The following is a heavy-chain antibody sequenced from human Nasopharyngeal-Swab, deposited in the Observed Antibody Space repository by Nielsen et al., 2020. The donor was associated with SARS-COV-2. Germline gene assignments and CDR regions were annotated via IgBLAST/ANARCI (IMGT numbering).Heavy chain of an antibody. CDR3: ARGYFDP. CDR2: ISSSSSYI. Sequence: GESLKISCAASGFTFNNYNFNWVRQAPGKGLEWVSSISSSSSYIYYADSVKGRFTISRDNAKNSLYLQMNSLRAEDTAVYYCARGYFDPWGRGTLVTVSS. J-gene: IGHJ2*01. V-gene: IGHV3-21*01. CDR1: GFTFNNYN.